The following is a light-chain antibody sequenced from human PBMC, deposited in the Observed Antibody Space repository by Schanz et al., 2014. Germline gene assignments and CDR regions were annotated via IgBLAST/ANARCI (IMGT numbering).Light chain of an antibody. J-gene: IGKJ5*01. CDR1: QSVSSSY. V-gene: IGKV3-20*01. Sequence: EIVLTQSPGTLSLSPGERATLSCRASQSVSSSYLAWYQQKPGQAPRLLIYGASSRATGIPDRFSGSGSGTDFTLPISRLETEDFAVYYCQQHPPITFGQGTRLDIK. CDR3: QQHPPIT. CDR2: GAS.